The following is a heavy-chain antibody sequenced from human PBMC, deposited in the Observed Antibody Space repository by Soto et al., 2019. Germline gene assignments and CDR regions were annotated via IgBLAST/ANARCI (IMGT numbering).Heavy chain of an antibody. CDR1: GFTFSSYA. D-gene: IGHD3-16*01. CDR3: ARRIQFGYGMDV. J-gene: IGHJ6*02. CDR2: ITSNGGNT. Sequence: EVPLVESGGGLVQPGGSLRLSCAASGFTFSSYAMHWVRQAPGKGLEYVSVITSNGGNTDYASSVKGRFTISRDNSKNMLYLQMGSLRAEDMAVYYCARRIQFGYGMDVWGQGTTVTVSS. V-gene: IGHV3-64*01.